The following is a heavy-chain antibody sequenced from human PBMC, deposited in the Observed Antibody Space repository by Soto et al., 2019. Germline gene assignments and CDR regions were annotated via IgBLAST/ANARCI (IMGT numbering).Heavy chain of an antibody. CDR2: IYYTGST. CDR3: AKEDYGDYGDYYYYYGMDV. D-gene: IGHD4-17*01. V-gene: IGHV4-59*12. J-gene: IGHJ6*02. CDR1: GGSISSYY. Sequence: SETLSLTCTVSGGSISSYYWSWIRQPPGKGLEWIGYIYYTGSTNYNPSLRSRVTISVDTSKNQFSLKLTSVTAADTAVYYCAKEDYGDYGDYYYYYGMDVWGQGTTVTVSS.